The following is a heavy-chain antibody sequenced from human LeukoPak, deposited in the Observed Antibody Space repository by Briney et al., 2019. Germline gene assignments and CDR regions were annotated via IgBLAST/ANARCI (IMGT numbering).Heavy chain of an antibody. Sequence: SETLTLTCTVSGGSISSYYWSWIRQPPGKGLEWIGYIYYSGSTNYNPFLKSRVTISVDTSKNQFSLKLSSVTAADTAVYYCARELVPVGEYYMDVWGKGTTVTVSS. CDR2: IYYSGST. D-gene: IGHD6-6*01. CDR1: GGSISSYY. CDR3: ARELVPVGEYYMDV. J-gene: IGHJ6*03. V-gene: IGHV4-59*01.